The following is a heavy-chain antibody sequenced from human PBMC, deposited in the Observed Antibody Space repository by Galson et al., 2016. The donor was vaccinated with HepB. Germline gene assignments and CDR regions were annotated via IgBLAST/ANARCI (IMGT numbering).Heavy chain of an antibody. J-gene: IGHJ4*02. CDR2: ISSSSSYV. Sequence: SLRLSCAASGFIFSSYTMNWVRQAPGKGLEWVSSISSSSSYVDYADTVKGRFTISRDNAKNSLYLQMNSLRAEDTAVYYCARTKGLLGWLVRYYFVYGGQGTLVPGSS. D-gene: IGHD3-3*01. CDR3: ARTKGLLGWLVRYYFVY. V-gene: IGHV3-21*01. CDR1: GFIFSSYT.